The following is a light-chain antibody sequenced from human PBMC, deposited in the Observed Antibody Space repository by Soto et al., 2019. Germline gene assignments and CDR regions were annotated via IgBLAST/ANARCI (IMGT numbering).Light chain of an antibody. Sequence: EIVLTQSPGTLSLSPGERATLSCRASQSVSNIYLTWYQQKPGQAPRLLIYAASSRATGIPDRFSGSGSGTDFTLTISRLEPEDFAVYYCQHFGSSRLTFGGGTKVEIK. V-gene: IGKV3-20*01. CDR2: AAS. J-gene: IGKJ4*01. CDR1: QSVSNIY. CDR3: QHFGSSRLT.